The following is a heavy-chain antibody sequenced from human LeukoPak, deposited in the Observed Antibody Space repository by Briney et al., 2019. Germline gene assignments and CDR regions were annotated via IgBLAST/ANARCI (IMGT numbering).Heavy chain of an antibody. J-gene: IGHJ4*02. CDR3: ARARGYSYGYSDY. Sequence: VASVKVSCKASGYTFTGYYMHWVRQATGQGLEWMGWMNPNSGNTGFAQKFQGRVTMTRNTSKSTAYMELSSLTSEDTAVYYCARARGYSYGYSDYWGQGTLVTVSS. CDR2: MNPNSGNT. CDR1: GYTFTGYY. D-gene: IGHD5-18*01. V-gene: IGHV1-8*02.